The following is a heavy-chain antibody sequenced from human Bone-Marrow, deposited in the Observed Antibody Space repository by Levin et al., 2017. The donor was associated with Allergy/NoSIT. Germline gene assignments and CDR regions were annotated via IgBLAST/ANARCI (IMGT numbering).Heavy chain of an antibody. CDR3: ARDFVVVVAATLPARYDYYGMDV. V-gene: IGHV3-21*01. CDR2: ISSSSSYI. J-gene: IGHJ6*02. D-gene: IGHD2-15*01. Sequence: PGGSLRLSCAASGFTFSSYSMNWVRQAPGKGLEWVSSISSSSSYIYYADSVKGRFTISRDNAKNSLYLQMNSLRAEDTAVYYCARDFVVVVAATLPARYDYYGMDVWGQGTTVTVSS. CDR1: GFTFSSYS.